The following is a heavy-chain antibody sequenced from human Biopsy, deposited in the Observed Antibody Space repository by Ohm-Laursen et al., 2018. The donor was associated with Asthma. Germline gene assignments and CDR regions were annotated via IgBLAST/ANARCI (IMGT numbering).Heavy chain of an antibody. CDR1: GGSVSSGSYY. J-gene: IGHJ2*01. CDR2: ISYSGST. Sequence: SETLSLTCTVSGGSVSSGSYYWSWIRQPPGKGLAWDSYISYSGSTDYNPSLKSRLTISMDTSKNQFSLKLSSVTAADTAVYYCARVPTTLRYFDLWGRGTLVTVSS. D-gene: IGHD2-15*01. V-gene: IGHV4-61*01. CDR3: ARVPTTLRYFDL.